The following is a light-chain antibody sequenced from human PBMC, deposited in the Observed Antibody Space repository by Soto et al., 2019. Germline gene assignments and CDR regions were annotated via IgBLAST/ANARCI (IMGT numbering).Light chain of an antibody. Sequence: EIVLTQSPATLSLSPGERATLSCRASQSVSSYLAWYQQKPGQAPRLLIYYASNRATGIPARFSGSGSGTDFTLTISILEPEDFAVYYCQQRSNWPRTFGQGTKLEIK. CDR1: QSVSSY. CDR3: QQRSNWPRT. CDR2: YAS. V-gene: IGKV3-11*01. J-gene: IGKJ2*01.